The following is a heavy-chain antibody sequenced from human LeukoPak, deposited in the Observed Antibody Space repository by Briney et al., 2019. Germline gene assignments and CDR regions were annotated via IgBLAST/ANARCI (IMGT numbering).Heavy chain of an antibody. CDR1: GFTFGDYA. J-gene: IGHJ4*02. CDR3: ASRSMVRGVIPDFDY. D-gene: IGHD3-10*01. Sequence: GGSLRLSCAVSGFTFGDYAMSWVRQAPGKGLEWVSSISSSSSYIYYADSVKGRFTISRDNAKNSLYLQMNSLRAEDTAVYYCASRSMVRGVIPDFDYWGQGTLVTVSS. V-gene: IGHV3-21*01. CDR2: ISSSSSYI.